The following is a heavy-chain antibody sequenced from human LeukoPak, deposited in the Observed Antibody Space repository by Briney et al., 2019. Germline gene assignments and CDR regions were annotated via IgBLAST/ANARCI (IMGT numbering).Heavy chain of an antibody. CDR1: GGSISSSSYY. J-gene: IGHJ4*02. Sequence: SETLSLTCTVSGGSISSSSYYWGWIRQPPGKGLEWIGTIYYSGGTYYNPSLKSRVTISVDTSKNQFSLKLSSVTAADTAVYYCARGPRDYDFWSGYYRHYFDYWGQGTLVTVSS. D-gene: IGHD3-3*01. CDR2: IYYSGGT. CDR3: ARGPRDYDFWSGYYRHYFDY. V-gene: IGHV4-39*01.